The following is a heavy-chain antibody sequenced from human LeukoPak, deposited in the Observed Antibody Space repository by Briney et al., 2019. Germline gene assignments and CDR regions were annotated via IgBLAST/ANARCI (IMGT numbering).Heavy chain of an antibody. J-gene: IGHJ4*02. D-gene: IGHD3-22*01. V-gene: IGHV3-33*01. CDR1: RFTFRSYG. Sequence: PGRSLRLSCAASRFTFRSYGMHWVRQTLGKGLGWVSVIWYDGSNKYYADSVKGRFTISRDNSKNTLYLQMNSLRAEDTAVYYCARAVHYYDSSGYSLFDYWGQGTLVTVSS. CDR2: IWYDGSNK. CDR3: ARAVHYYDSSGYSLFDY.